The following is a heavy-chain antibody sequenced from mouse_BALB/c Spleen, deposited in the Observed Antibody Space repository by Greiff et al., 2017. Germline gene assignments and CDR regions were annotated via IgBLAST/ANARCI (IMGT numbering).Heavy chain of an antibody. CDR2: ISYDGSN. V-gene: IGHV3-6*02. Sequence: EVKLQESGPGLVKPSQSLSLTCSVTGYSITSGYYWNWIRQFPGNKLEWMGYISYDGSNNYNPSLKNRISITRDTSKNQFFLKLNSVTTEDTATYYCARDLSQFYYGSSLYYFDYWGQGTTLTVSS. CDR3: ARDLSQFYYGSSLYYFDY. CDR1: GYSITSGYY. J-gene: IGHJ2*01. D-gene: IGHD1-1*01.